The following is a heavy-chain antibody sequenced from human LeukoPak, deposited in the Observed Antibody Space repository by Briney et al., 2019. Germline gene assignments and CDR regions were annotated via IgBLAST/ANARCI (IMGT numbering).Heavy chain of an antibody. CDR1: GFAYSSFW. D-gene: IGHD7-27*01. CDR2: INSDGSST. CDR3: AKIRGNWGFSFDI. Sequence: GGSLRLSCGASGFAYSSFWMSWVRQAPGEGLVWVSRINSDGSSTSYADSVKGRFTISRDNAKNTLYLQMNSLRAEDTAVHFCAKIRGNWGFSFDIWGRGTMVTVSS. V-gene: IGHV3-74*01. J-gene: IGHJ3*02.